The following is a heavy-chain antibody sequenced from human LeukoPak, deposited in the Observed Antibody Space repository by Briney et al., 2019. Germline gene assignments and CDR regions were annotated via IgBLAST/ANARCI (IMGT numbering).Heavy chain of an antibody. CDR1: GYRLTNNW. J-gene: IGHJ5*02. CDR3: VRFALSSSLDH. V-gene: IGHV5-51*01. Sequence: GESLKISCKISGYRLTNNWIGWVRQVPGKGLEWMGLIYPGYSDAKYSPSFQGQVTLSVDTSISAAYLQLGGLRASDTAIYYCVRFALSSSLDHWGQGTLVTVSS. CDR2: IYPGYSDA. D-gene: IGHD6-13*01.